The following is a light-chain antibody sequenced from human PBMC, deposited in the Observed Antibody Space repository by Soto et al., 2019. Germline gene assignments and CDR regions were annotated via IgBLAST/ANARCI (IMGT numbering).Light chain of an antibody. CDR1: QSISSW. J-gene: IGKJ1*01. Sequence: DILMTQSPSTLSASVGDRVTITCRASQSISSWLAWYQQKSGKAPHLLIYDASTLESGVPSRFSGSGSGTEFSLTISSLQPDDFETYYCQEYESHLRTFGPGTTVEI. V-gene: IGKV1-5*01. CDR3: QEYESHLRT. CDR2: DAS.